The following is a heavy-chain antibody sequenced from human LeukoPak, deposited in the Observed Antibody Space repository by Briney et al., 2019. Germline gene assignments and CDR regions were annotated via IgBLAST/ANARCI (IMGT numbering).Heavy chain of an antibody. CDR2: INHSGST. D-gene: IGHD3-22*01. CDR1: GGSFSGYY. CDR3: ARGRNYYDSSGYYSVRYPHFDY. Sequence: SETLSLTCAVYGGSFSGYYWSWIRQPPGKGLEWIGEINHSGSTNYNPSLKSRVTISVDTSKNQFSLKLSSVTAADTAVYYCARGRNYYDSSGYYSVRYPHFDYWGQGTLVTVSS. V-gene: IGHV4-34*01. J-gene: IGHJ4*02.